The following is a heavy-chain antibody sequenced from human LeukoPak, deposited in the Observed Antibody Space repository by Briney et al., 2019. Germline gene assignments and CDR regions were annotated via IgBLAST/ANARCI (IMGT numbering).Heavy chain of an antibody. V-gene: IGHV3-23*01. Sequence: GGSLRLSCVASGFSFKNYAMNWVRQAPGKGLEWVSAISESGENTHYADSVKGRFTISRDNSKNTLYLQMNSLRAEDTAMYYCAKEAGVTTPPKWGQGTLVIVSS. CDR3: AKEAGVTTPPK. CDR2: ISESGENT. D-gene: IGHD4-17*01. J-gene: IGHJ4*01. CDR1: GFSFKNYA.